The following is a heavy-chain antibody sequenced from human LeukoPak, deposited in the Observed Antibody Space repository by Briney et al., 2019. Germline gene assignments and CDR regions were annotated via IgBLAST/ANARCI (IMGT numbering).Heavy chain of an antibody. Sequence: ASVTVSCKASGYTFTGYYMHWVRQAPGQGLEWMGRINPNSGGTNYARKFQGRVTMTRDTSISTAYMELSRLRSDDTAVYYCARADSGSYHNWFDPWGQGTLVTVSS. J-gene: IGHJ5*02. CDR2: INPNSGGT. V-gene: IGHV1-2*06. D-gene: IGHD3-10*01. CDR3: ARADSGSYHNWFDP. CDR1: GYTFTGYY.